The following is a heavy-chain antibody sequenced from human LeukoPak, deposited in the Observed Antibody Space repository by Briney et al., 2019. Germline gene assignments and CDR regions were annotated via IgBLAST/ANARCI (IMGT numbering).Heavy chain of an antibody. V-gene: IGHV4-39*07. CDR3: ARVIRTPPTVTTVRFDP. D-gene: IGHD4-17*01. CDR1: GGSISSSSYY. J-gene: IGHJ5*02. Sequence: SETLSLTCTVSGGSISSSSYYWGWIRQPPGKGLEWIGSIYYSGNTYYNPSLKSRVTISVDTSKNQFSLKLSSVTAADTAVYYCARVIRTPPTVTTVRFDPWGQGTLVTVSS. CDR2: IYYSGNT.